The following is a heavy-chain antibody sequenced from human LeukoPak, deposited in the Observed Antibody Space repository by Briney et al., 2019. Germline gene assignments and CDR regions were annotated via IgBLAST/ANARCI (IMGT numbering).Heavy chain of an antibody. D-gene: IGHD2/OR15-2a*01. V-gene: IGHV3-30*04. CDR1: GFTFSSYA. Sequence: GGSLRLSCAASGFTFSSYAMHWVRQAPGKGLEWVAVISYDGSNKYYADSVKGRFTISRDNSKNTLYLQMNSLRAEDTAVYYCAKEHRRVIGNWFDPWGQGTLVTVSS. J-gene: IGHJ5*02. CDR2: ISYDGSNK. CDR3: AKEHRRVIGNWFDP.